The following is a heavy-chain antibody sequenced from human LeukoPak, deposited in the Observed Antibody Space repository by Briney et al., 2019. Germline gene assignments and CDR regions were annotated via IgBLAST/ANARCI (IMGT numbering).Heavy chain of an antibody. CDR1: GYTLTELS. CDR3: ATAFSDGSGWYETLDY. J-gene: IGHJ4*02. D-gene: IGHD6-19*01. Sequence: ASVKVSCKVSGYTLTELSMNWVRQAPGKGLEWMGGFDPEDGETIYAQKFQGRVTMTEDTSTDTAYMELSSLRSEDTAVYYCATAFSDGSGWYETLDYWGQGTLVTVSS. CDR2: FDPEDGET. V-gene: IGHV1-24*01.